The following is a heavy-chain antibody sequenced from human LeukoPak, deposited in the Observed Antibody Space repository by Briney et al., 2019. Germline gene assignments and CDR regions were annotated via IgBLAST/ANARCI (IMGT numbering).Heavy chain of an antibody. D-gene: IGHD3-10*01. Sequence: GRSLRLSCAASGFTFSGYSMSWVRQAPGKGLEWISYISTTSTTIYYADSVKGRSTISRDSAKNSLYLQMNSLRDEDTAVYYCARLWFGELLWFDPWGQGTLVTVSS. J-gene: IGHJ5*02. CDR3: ARLWFGELLWFDP. CDR1: GFTFSGYS. CDR2: ISTTSTTI. V-gene: IGHV3-48*02.